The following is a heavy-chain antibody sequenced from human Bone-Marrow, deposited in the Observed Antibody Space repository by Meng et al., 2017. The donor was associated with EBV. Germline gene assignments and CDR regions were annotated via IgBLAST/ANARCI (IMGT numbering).Heavy chain of an antibody. CDR1: GGTFRSDA. D-gene: IGHD3-10*01. J-gene: IGHJ4*02. V-gene: IGHV1-69*01. CDR2: LIPMSDAP. CDR3: ASESGRGFTPDY. Sequence: QGQLVKPGAEGKKPGSSVKVSCKTSGGTFRSDAVSWVRQAPGQGLEWMGGLIPMSDAPHYAQKFQDRVRITADESTSTHYMDLSGLRSEDTAVYYCASESGRGFTPDYWGQGTLVTVSS.